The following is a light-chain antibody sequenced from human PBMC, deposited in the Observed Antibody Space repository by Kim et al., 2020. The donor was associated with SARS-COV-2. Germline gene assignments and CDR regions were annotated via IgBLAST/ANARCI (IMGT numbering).Light chain of an antibody. J-gene: IGKJ2*01. CDR2: AVS. CDR3: QQYDGAYT. Sequence: SLAPGDRATLSCRASESVSSSHFAWYQQKPGQAPRLLINAVSNRATGIPDRFIGSGSGTDFTLTISRLEPEDFAMYYCQQYDGAYTFGQGTNLEI. V-gene: IGKV3-20*01. CDR1: ESVSSSH.